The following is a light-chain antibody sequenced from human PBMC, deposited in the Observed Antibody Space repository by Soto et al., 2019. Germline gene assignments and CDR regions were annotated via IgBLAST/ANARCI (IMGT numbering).Light chain of an antibody. CDR2: DAS. V-gene: IGKV1-5*01. Sequence: DLPMTQSPSTLSASVGDRVTITCRASQSISSWLAWYQQKPGKAPKVLIYDASTLESGVPSRFSGSGSGTEFTLTISSLQPDDFAIYYCQQYNSYSLTFGGGTKVEIK. J-gene: IGKJ4*01. CDR1: QSISSW. CDR3: QQYNSYSLT.